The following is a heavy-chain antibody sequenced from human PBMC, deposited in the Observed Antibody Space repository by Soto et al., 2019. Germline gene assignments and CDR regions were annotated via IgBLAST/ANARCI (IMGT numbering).Heavy chain of an antibody. CDR2: IWYDGSSK. J-gene: IGHJ4*02. D-gene: IGHD3-3*01. CDR1: GFTFNSYG. Sequence: GGSLRLSCTASGFTFNSYGMHWVRQAPGKGLEWVAVIWYDGSSKYYTDSVKGRFTISRDNSKNMLYLQMNSLRAEDTAVYYCARPSYDFWSGDYHPLASWGQGTLVTVSS. CDR3: ARPSYDFWSGDYHPLAS. V-gene: IGHV3-33*01.